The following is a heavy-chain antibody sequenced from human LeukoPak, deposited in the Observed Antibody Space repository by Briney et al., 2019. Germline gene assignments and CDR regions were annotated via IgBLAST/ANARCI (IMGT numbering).Heavy chain of an antibody. J-gene: IGHJ4*02. Sequence: GGSLRLSCAASGFTFSGYEMNWVRQAPGEGLDWVSYISSSGGTSHYADSVKGRFTISRDNAKNSLYLQMNSLRGADTAVYYCARIDSSDWYLGRYYFDYWGQGTLVTVSS. CDR1: GFTFSGYE. CDR3: ARIDSSDWYLGRYYFDY. D-gene: IGHD6-19*01. CDR2: ISSSGGTS. V-gene: IGHV3-48*03.